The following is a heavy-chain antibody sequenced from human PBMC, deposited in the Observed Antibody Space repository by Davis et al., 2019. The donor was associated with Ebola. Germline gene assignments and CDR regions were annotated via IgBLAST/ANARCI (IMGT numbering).Heavy chain of an antibody. CDR1: GFTFSSYS. V-gene: IGHV3-21*01. J-gene: IGHJ6*04. Sequence: GGSLRLSCAASGFTFSSYSMNWVRQAPGKGLEWVSSISSSSSYIYYADSVKGRFTISRDNAKNSLYLQMNSLRAEDTAVYYCAISSTSCYGCYYGMDVWGKGTTVTVSS. CDR3: AISSTSCYGCYYGMDV. CDR2: ISSSSSYI. D-gene: IGHD2-2*01.